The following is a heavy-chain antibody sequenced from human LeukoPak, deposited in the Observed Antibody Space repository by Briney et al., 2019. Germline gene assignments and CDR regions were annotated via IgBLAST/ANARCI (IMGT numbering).Heavy chain of an antibody. Sequence: GGSLRLSCAASGFTFNSYGMHWVRQAPGKGLQWVAVMSYDGNNQFYADSVKGRFTISRDNSKNTLYLQMNSLRVEDTAVYYRAKQGSEGHYFDYWGQGTLVTVSS. D-gene: IGHD1-14*01. V-gene: IGHV3-30*18. CDR3: AKQGSEGHYFDY. CDR2: MSYDGNNQ. J-gene: IGHJ4*02. CDR1: GFTFNSYG.